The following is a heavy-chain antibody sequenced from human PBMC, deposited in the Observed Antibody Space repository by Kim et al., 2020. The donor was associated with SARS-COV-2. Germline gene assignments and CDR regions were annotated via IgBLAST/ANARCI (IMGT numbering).Heavy chain of an antibody. CDR1: GYTFTSYA. CDR3: AMYYYDSSGYYYFDY. CDR2: INAGNGNT. V-gene: IGHV1-3*01. D-gene: IGHD3-22*01. Sequence: ASVKVSCKASGYTFTSYAMHWVRQAPGQRLEWMGWINAGNGNTKYSQKFQGRVTITRDTSASTAYMELSSLRSEDTAVYYCAMYYYDSSGYYYFDYWGQGTLVTVSS. J-gene: IGHJ4*02.